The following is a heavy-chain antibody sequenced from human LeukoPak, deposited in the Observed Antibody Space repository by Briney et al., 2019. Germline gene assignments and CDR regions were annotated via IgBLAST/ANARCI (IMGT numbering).Heavy chain of an antibody. V-gene: IGHV3-48*01. D-gene: IGHD3-16*01. CDR1: GFTFSSYS. CDR2: ISSSSSTI. Sequence: GGSLRLSCAASGFTFSSYSMNWVRQAPGKGLEWVSYISSSSSTIYYADSVKGRFTISRDNAKNSLYLQMNSLRAEDTAVYYCATWPRGGYYYMDVWGKGTTVTVSS. CDR3: ATWPRGGYYYMDV. J-gene: IGHJ6*03.